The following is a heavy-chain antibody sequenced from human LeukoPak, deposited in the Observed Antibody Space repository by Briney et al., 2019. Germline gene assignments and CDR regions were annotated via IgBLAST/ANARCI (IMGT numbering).Heavy chain of an antibody. Sequence: GGSLRLSCAASGFTSSSYTMSWVRPAPGKGLEWVSAISGSGGSTYYADSVKGRFTISRDNSKNTLYLQMNSLRAEDTAVYYCAKLSSRDYFDYWGQGTLVTVSS. CDR1: GFTSSSYT. CDR2: ISGSGGST. J-gene: IGHJ4*02. D-gene: IGHD3-16*02. V-gene: IGHV3-23*01. CDR3: AKLSSRDYFDY.